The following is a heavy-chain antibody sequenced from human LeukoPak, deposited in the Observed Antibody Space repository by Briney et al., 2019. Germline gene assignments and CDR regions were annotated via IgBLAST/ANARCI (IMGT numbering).Heavy chain of an antibody. CDR2: IIPIFGTA. CDR1: GGSFSCYA. V-gene: IGHV1-69*05. Sequence: SVHFSCPASGGSFSCYAISWVRPAPGQGLEWMGGIIPIFGTANDAQKFEGRVTITTDESTSTAYMDLSSLRSEDTAVYYCAREGATYRVHDAFDIWGQGTMVTVSS. CDR3: AREGATYRVHDAFDI. D-gene: IGHD1-26*01. J-gene: IGHJ3*02.